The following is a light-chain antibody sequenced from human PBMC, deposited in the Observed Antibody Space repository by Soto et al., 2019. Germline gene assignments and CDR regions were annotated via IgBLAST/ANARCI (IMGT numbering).Light chain of an antibody. Sequence: DIQMTQPPSTLSGSVGDRATNTCRACQGIKNYLAWYQQKPAEILKLLIYAASSLDSAIPPRFSGSGSGTDFTLTINNLQPEDVATYYCQRYYNAPCTFGGGTKVDIK. CDR3: QRYYNAPCT. V-gene: IGKV1-27*01. J-gene: IGKJ4*01. CDR1: QGIKNY. CDR2: AAS.